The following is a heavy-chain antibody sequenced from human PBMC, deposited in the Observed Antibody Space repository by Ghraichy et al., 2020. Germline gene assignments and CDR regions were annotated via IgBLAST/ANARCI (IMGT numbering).Heavy chain of an antibody. CDR3: ARERREATIMLGDY. J-gene: IGHJ4*02. CDR1: GFTFSSYA. CDR2: DGNNK. V-gene: IGHV3-30-3*01. Sequence: GESLNISCAASGFTFSSYAMHWVRQAPGKGLEWVAVDGNNKYYADSVKGRFTVSRDNSKNTLYLQMNSLRAEDTAVYYCARERREATIMLGDYWVRGTLVTVSS. D-gene: IGHD1-26*01.